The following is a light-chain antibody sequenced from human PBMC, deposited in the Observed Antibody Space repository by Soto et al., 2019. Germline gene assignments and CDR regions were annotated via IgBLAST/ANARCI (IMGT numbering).Light chain of an antibody. CDR2: KAS. Sequence: DIQMTQSPYTLSASIGDRVTITCRASQNISNWLAWYQQKPWKAPNLLIYKASSLEGGVPSRFSGSASGTEVTITISSVQPDDFATYYCQHDDGLPWTFGQGTKVEIK. CDR1: QNISNW. J-gene: IGKJ1*01. V-gene: IGKV1-5*03. CDR3: QHDDGLPWT.